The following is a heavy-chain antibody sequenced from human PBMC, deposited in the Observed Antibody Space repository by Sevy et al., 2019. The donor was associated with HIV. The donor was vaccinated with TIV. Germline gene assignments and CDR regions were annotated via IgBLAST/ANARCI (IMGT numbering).Heavy chain of an antibody. CDR2: ISAYNGNT. CDR3: ARSITGTTPYNWLDP. J-gene: IGHJ5*02. V-gene: IGHV1-18*01. CDR1: GYTFTRYG. D-gene: IGHD1-7*01. Sequence: VSVKVSCKASGYTFTRYGISWVRQAPGQGLEWMGWISAYNGNTNYAQKLQGRVTMTTDTSTSTAYMELRSLRSDDTAVYYCARSITGTTPYNWLDPWGQRTLVTVSS.